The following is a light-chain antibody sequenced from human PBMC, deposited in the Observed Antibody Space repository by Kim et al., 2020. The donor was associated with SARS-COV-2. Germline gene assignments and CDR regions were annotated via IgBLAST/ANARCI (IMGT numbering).Light chain of an antibody. CDR1: QSISVY. J-gene: IGKJ1*01. V-gene: IGKV1-39*01. CDR2: ATS. Sequence: DIQMTQSPSSLSASVGDRVTITCRASQSISVYLNWYQQKPGKAPKLLMYATSNLQSGVPSRFSGSGSGTDFTLTISSLQPEDFATYYCQQSYSLWTFGQGTKVEIK. CDR3: QQSYSLWT.